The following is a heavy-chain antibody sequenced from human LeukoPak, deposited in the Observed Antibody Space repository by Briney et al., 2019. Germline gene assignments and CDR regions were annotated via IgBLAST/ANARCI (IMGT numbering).Heavy chain of an antibody. CDR2: ISAYNGNT. CDR1: GYTFTSYA. CDR3: ARYMVRGGAFDI. Sequence: ASVKVSCKASGYTFTSYAISWVRQAPGQGLEWMGWISAYNGNTNYAQKLQGRVTMTTDTSTSTAYMELRSLGSDDTAVYYCARYMVRGGAFDIWGQGTMVTVSS. V-gene: IGHV1-18*01. D-gene: IGHD3-10*01. J-gene: IGHJ3*02.